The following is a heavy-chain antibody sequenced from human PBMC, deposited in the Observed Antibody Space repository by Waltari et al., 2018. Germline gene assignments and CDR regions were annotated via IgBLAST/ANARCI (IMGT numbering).Heavy chain of an antibody. CDR2: INAGNGNT. CDR1: GYTFTSYA. Sequence: QVQLVQSGAEVKKPGASVKVSCKASGYTFTSYAMHWVRQAPGQRLEWMGWINAGNGNTKYSQKFQGRVTITRDTSASTAYMELSSLRSEDTAVYYCARGPPYYDSSGPYAFDIWGQGTMVTVSS. CDR3: ARGPPYYDSSGPYAFDI. V-gene: IGHV1-3*01. D-gene: IGHD3-22*01. J-gene: IGHJ3*02.